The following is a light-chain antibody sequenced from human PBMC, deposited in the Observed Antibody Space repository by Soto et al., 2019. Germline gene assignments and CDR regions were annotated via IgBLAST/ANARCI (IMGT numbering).Light chain of an antibody. CDR3: QQYGSSRT. Sequence: EIVLTQSPATLSLSPGERATLSCRASQSVSSYLAWYQQKPGLAPRLVIYDASNRATGIPDRFSGSGSGTDLTLTISRLEPEDFAVYYCQQYGSSRTFGQGTKVDIK. CDR2: DAS. CDR1: QSVSSY. J-gene: IGKJ1*01. V-gene: IGKV3D-20*01.